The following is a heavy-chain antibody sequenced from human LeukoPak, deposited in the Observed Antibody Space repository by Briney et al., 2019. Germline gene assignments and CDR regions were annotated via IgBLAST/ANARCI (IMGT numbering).Heavy chain of an antibody. D-gene: IGHD3-3*01. CDR2: IYPGDSGT. J-gene: IGHJ4*02. CDR3: ARHLGEWGSRLRFLEPDRI. V-gene: IGHV5-51*01. Sequence: GASLQISSKGSGYGFTSYWIGRVRRLSGKGLEWMGIIYPGDSGTSYSPSFQGQVTISADKSISTAYLQWSSLKASDTALYYCARHLGEWGSRLRFLEPDRIWGQGTLVTVSS. CDR1: GYGFTSYW.